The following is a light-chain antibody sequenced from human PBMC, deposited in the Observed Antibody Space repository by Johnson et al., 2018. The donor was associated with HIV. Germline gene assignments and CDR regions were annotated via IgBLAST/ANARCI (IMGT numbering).Light chain of an antibody. Sequence: HSVLTQPPSVSAAPGQKVTISCSGSTSNIGNNFVSWYKHLPGTAPKLLIYDNNKRPSGIPDRFSGSKSGTSATLGITGLQTGDAADYYCGTWDSSLSANVFGTGTKVTVL. V-gene: IGLV1-51*01. CDR3: GTWDSSLSANV. J-gene: IGLJ1*01. CDR1: TSNIGNNF. CDR2: DNN.